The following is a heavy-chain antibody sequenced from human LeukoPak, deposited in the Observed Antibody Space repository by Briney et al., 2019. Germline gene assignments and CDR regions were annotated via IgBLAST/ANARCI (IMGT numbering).Heavy chain of an antibody. CDR3: ARSRLLWLGESPDWFDP. D-gene: IGHD3-10*01. CDR1: GGSISSYY. V-gene: IGHV4-59*01. J-gene: IGHJ5*02. CDR2: IYYSGST. Sequence: SETLSLTCTVSGGSISSYYWSWIRQPPGKGLEWIGYIYYSGSTNYNPSLKSRVTISVDTSKNQFSLKLSSVTAADTAVYYCARSRLLWLGESPDWFDPWGQGTLVTVSS.